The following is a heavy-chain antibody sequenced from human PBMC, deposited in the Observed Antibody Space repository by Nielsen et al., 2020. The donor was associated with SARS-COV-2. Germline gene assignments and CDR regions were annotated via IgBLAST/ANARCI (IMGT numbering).Heavy chain of an antibody. CDR2: IYHSGST. CDR3: ARGDYYYYGMDV. V-gene: IGHV4-30-2*01. CDR1: GGSISSGGYS. Sequence: SETLSLTCAVSGGSISSGGYSWSWIRQPPGKGLEWIGYIYHSGSTNYNPSLKSRVTISVDTSKNQFSLKLSSVTAADTAVYYCARGDYYYYGMDVWGQGTTVTVSS. J-gene: IGHJ6*02.